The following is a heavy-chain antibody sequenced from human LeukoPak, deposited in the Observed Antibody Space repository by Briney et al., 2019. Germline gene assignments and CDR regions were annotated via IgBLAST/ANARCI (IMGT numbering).Heavy chain of an antibody. CDR1: GFTFSSYW. J-gene: IGHJ6*03. Sequence: GGSLRLSCAASGFTFSSYWMHWVRQVPGKGLVWVSRISSDGSGTTYADSVRGRFTISRDNAMNMLYLQMSSLRAEDTAVYYCTRFSMTRGLKDYMDVWGEGTTVTVSS. V-gene: IGHV3-74*01. CDR2: ISSDGSGT. D-gene: IGHD3-10*01. CDR3: TRFSMTRGLKDYMDV.